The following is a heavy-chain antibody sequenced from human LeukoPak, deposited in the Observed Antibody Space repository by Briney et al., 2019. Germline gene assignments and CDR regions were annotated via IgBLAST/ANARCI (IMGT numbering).Heavy chain of an antibody. J-gene: IGHJ4*02. D-gene: IGHD3-10*01. CDR3: AKGLWFGEFHPFDY. V-gene: IGHV3-9*01. CDR2: ISWNSGSK. CDR1: GFTFDDYA. Sequence: GGSLRLSCAASGFTFDDYAMHWVRQAPGKGLEWVSGISWNSGSKGYADSVKGRFTISRDNAKNSLYLQMNSLRAEDTALCYCAKGLWFGEFHPFDYWGQGTLVTVSS.